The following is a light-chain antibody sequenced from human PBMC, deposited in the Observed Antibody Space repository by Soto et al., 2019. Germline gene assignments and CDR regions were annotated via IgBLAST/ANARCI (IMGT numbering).Light chain of an antibody. CDR1: SSNIGSNY. CDR3: AAWDDSLSGYV. Sequence: QAVVTQPPSASGTPGQRVTISCSGSSSNIGSNYVYWYQQLPGTAPELLIYSNNQRPSGVPDRFSGSKSGTSASLAISGLRSEDEADYYCAAWDDSLSGYVFGTGTKLTVL. CDR2: SNN. V-gene: IGLV1-47*02. J-gene: IGLJ1*01.